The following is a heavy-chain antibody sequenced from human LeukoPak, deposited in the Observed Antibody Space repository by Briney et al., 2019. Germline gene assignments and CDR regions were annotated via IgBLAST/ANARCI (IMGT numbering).Heavy chain of an antibody. V-gene: IGHV1-8*03. CDR3: ARRAVDNSYYYYMDV. Sequence: ASVKVSCTASGYSFTGYYTHWVRQAPGQGLEWMGWMNPKSGNTGYAQKFQGRVTITRNTSISTAYMEVSSLRYEDTAVYYCARRAVDNSYYYYMDVWGKGTTVTVSS. J-gene: IGHJ6*03. CDR1: GYSFTGYY. D-gene: IGHD6-19*01. CDR2: MNPKSGNT.